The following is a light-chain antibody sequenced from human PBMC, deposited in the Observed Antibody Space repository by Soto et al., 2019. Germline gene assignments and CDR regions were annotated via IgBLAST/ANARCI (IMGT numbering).Light chain of an antibody. CDR2: VGTGGIVG. V-gene: IGLV9-49*01. J-gene: IGLJ3*02. CDR3: GADHGSGSNFAKRV. Sequence: SVLTQPPSASASLGASVTLTCTLSSGYSNYKVDWYQQRPGKGPRFVMRVGTGGIVGSKGDGIPDRFSVLGSGLNRYLTIKNIQEEDESDYHCGADHGSGSNFAKRVFGGGTKLTVL. CDR1: SGYSNYK.